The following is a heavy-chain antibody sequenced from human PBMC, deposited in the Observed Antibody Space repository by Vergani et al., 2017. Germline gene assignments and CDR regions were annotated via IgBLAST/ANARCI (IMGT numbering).Heavy chain of an antibody. CDR3: ARGYTVTNPDY. CDR1: GFTFSSHG. Sequence: QVQLVESGGGVVQPGRSLRLSCAASGFTFSSHGMHWVRQAPGKGLEWVAVIWYDGSNKYYADSVKGRFTISRDNSKNTLYLQMNSLRAEDTAVYYCARGYTVTNPDYWGQGTLVTVSS. V-gene: IGHV3-33*01. J-gene: IGHJ4*02. D-gene: IGHD4-17*01. CDR2: IWYDGSNK.